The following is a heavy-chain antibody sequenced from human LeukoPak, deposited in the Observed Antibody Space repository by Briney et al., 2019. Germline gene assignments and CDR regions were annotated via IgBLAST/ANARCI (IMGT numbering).Heavy chain of an antibody. CDR1: GFTFTDHY. V-gene: IGHV1-2*02. D-gene: IGHD2/OR15-2a*01. J-gene: IGHJ4*02. CDR2: IGPHSTST. Sequence: GASMKVSCKSSGFTFTDHYIHWVRQAPGQGLEWMGYIGPHSTSTSSPQEFQGRVTMTRDTSMTTAYMELTRLTSDDTAVYYCVREGEGPLSKDFDYWGQGTLVTVSS. CDR3: VREGEGPLSKDFDY.